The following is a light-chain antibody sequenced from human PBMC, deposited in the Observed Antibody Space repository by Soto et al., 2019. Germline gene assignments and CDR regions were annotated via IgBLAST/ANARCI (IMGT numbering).Light chain of an antibody. Sequence: DIQLTQSPSFLSASVGDRVTITCRASQGLNSYFAWNQQKPGKAPKLLLYASSSLQSVFPSRFSGSGSWAEFTLTITSLQPEDIATYYCQQLNSYPGTFGGGTKVDIK. CDR3: QQLNSYPGT. V-gene: IGKV1-9*01. J-gene: IGKJ4*01. CDR1: QGLNSY. CDR2: ASS.